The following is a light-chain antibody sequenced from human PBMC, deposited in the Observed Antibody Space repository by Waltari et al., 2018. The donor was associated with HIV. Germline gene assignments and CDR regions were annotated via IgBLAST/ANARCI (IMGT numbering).Light chain of an antibody. CDR1: SLRSYY. CDR3: SSRDSSNHPVV. Sequence: SSELTQDPPVSVALGQTVRITCQGDSLRSYYASWYQQKSGQAPVLVIYGKNHRPSGIPDRFSGSSSGNTASLTITGAQAEDEADYYCSSRDSSNHPVVFGGGTKLTVL. CDR2: GKN. J-gene: IGLJ2*01. V-gene: IGLV3-19*01.